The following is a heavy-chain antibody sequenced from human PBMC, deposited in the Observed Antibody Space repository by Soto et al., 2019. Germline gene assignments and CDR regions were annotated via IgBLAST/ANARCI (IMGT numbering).Heavy chain of an antibody. Sequence: TGGSLRLSCAASGFTFSSYAMSWVRQAPGKGLEWVSAISGSXGXXXXXXXVKGRFTISRDNSKNTLYLQMNSLRAEDTVVYYCAKNKKPELARDAFDIWGQGTMVTVSS. V-gene: IGHV3-23*01. J-gene: IGHJ3*02. CDR1: GFTFSSYA. D-gene: IGHD3-10*01. CDR2: ISGSXGXX. CDR3: AKNKKPELARDAFDI.